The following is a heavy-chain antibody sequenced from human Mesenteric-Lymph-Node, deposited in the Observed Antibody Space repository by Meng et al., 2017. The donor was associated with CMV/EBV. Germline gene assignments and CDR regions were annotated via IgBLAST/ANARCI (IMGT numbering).Heavy chain of an antibody. CDR2: ISAYYGVT. Sequence: FACFGVSWFRQAPGRRLAWMGWISAYYGVTNYAHKLQGRVTMTTDTSANTAYMELRSLRSDDTAVYYCARLNVVAVRGVITRSLDYWGQGTLVTVSS. CDR1: FACFG. J-gene: IGHJ4*02. D-gene: IGHD3-10*01. V-gene: IGHV1-18*01. CDR3: ARLNVVAVRGVITRSLDY.